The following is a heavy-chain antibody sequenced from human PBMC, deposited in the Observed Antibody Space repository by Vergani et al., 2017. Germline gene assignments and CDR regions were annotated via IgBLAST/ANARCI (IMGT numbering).Heavy chain of an antibody. Sequence: EVQLVPSGAEVKKPGESLKISCQISGYSFTNYWIGWVRQMPGKGLEWMGIIHPADSDTRYSPSFQGQVTISVDKSISTAYLQRSSLSASDSAMYYCARLYGRDSSGSKYFDYWGQGTLVTVSS. D-gene: IGHD3-22*01. J-gene: IGHJ4*02. CDR1: GYSFTNYW. CDR3: ARLYGRDSSGSKYFDY. V-gene: IGHV5-51*01. CDR2: IHPADSDT.